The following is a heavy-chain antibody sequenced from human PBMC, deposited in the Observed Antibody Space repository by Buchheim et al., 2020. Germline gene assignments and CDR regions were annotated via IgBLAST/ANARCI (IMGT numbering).Heavy chain of an antibody. Sequence: QVQLVESGGGVVQPGTTLRLSCVASEFTFSNYGMHWVRQAPGKGLEWVAVISYDGSNKYYADSVKGRFTISRDNSKDTLYVQMNSLRAEDTAVYYCAKHRVQYNWNNEGINYYYYYGMDVWGQGTT. D-gene: IGHD1/OR15-1a*01. V-gene: IGHV3-30*18. CDR3: AKHRVQYNWNNEGINYYYYYGMDV. CDR2: ISYDGSNK. CDR1: EFTFSNYG. J-gene: IGHJ6*02.